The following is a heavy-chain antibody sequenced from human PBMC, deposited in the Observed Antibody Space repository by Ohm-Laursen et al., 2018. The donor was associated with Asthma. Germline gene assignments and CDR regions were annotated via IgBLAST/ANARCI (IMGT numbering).Heavy chain of an antibody. CDR2: IRWNSDST. Sequence: SSLRLSCTASGFSFHEYAMHWVRHRPGKGLEWVSGIRWNSDSTGYVDSVKGRFTISRDNAKNPLYLQMNSLRAEDTALYYCVKTYGDFGDYYYSAMDVWGQGTTVTVSS. D-gene: IGHD4-17*01. J-gene: IGHJ6*02. CDR1: GFSFHEYA. CDR3: VKTYGDFGDYYYSAMDV. V-gene: IGHV3-9*01.